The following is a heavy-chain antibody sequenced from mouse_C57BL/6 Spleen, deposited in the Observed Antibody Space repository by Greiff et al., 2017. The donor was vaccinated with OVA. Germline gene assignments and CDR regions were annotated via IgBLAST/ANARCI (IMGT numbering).Heavy chain of an antibody. CDR2: IYWDDDK. D-gene: IGHD1-1*01. J-gene: IGHJ4*01. Sequence: QVTLKVSGPGILQSSQTLSLTCSFSGFSLSTSGMGVSWIRQPSGKGLEWLAHIYWDDDKCSNPSLKSRLTISKDTSRNQVFLKITSVDTADTATYYCARKGTTVEGYYYAMDYWGQGTSVTVSS. V-gene: IGHV8-12*01. CDR3: ARKGTTVEGYYYAMDY. CDR1: GFSLSTSGMG.